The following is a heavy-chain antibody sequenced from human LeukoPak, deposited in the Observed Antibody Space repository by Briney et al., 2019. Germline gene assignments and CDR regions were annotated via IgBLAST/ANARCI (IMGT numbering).Heavy chain of an antibody. CDR2: ISAYNGNT. J-gene: IGHJ4*02. Sequence: ASVKVSCKASGYTFTSYGISWVRQAPGQGLEWMGWISAYNGNTNYAQKLQGRVTMTTDTSTSTAYMELRSLRSDDTAVYYCARDRSACGSAYCGGDCYYYWGQGTLVTVSS. CDR3: ARDRSACGSAYCGGDCYYY. D-gene: IGHD2-21*02. CDR1: GYTFTSYG. V-gene: IGHV1-18*01.